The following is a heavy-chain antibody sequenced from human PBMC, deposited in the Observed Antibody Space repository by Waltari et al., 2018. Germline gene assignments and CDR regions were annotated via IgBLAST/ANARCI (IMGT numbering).Heavy chain of an antibody. J-gene: IGHJ3*01. V-gene: IGHV1-24*01. D-gene: IGHD7-27*01. Sequence: QVQLVQSGAEVKKPGASVKVSCKVSGYSLTALSMHWVRQAPGKGLVWRGGHDTKVAEAIYAQNSQGRVAMTEDTSTDTAYIDLTSLTSEDTAIYYCTTFNWGHDAFDLWGQGTLVTVSS. CDR2: HDTKVAEA. CDR3: TTFNWGHDAFDL. CDR1: GYSLTALS.